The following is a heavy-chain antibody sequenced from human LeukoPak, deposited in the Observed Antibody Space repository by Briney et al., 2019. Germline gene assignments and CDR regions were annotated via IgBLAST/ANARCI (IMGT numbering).Heavy chain of an antibody. CDR1: GYSISSGHF. D-gene: IGHD3-16*01. Sequence: SETLSLTCTVSGYSISSGHFWSWIRQPLGKGLEWIGSIYGSGTTYYDPPLRSRVSISADTSENHFSLELSSVTAADTAVYYCASVGGGSPYWGQGTRVAVSS. CDR3: ASVGGGSPY. V-gene: IGHV4-38-2*02. J-gene: IGHJ4*02. CDR2: IYGSGTT.